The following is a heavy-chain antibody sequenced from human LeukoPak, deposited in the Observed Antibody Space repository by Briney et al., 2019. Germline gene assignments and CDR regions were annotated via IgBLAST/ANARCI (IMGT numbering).Heavy chain of an antibody. D-gene: IGHD6-13*01. CDR2: INTNTGNP. CDR1: GYTFTSYA. J-gene: IGHJ6*03. CDR3: AREGQQLATYYYYYMDV. Sequence: GASVKVSCKASGYTFTSYAMNWVRQAPGQGLEWMGWINTNTGNPTYAQGFTGRFVFSLDTSVSTAYLQISSLKAEDTAVYYCAREGQQLATYYYYYMDVWGKGTTVTVSS. V-gene: IGHV7-4-1*02.